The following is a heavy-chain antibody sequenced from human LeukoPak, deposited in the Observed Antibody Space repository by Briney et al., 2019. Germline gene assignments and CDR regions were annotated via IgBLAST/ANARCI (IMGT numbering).Heavy chain of an antibody. Sequence: GRSLRLSCAASGFTFSSYGMHWVRQAPGKGLEWVAVIWYDGSNKYYADSVKGRFTISRDNSKNTLYLQMNSLRAEDTAVYYCAREGFSYGPSFDYWGQGTLVTVSS. D-gene: IGHD5-18*01. V-gene: IGHV3-33*08. CDR3: AREGFSYGPSFDY. CDR1: GFTFSSYG. CDR2: IWYDGSNK. J-gene: IGHJ4*02.